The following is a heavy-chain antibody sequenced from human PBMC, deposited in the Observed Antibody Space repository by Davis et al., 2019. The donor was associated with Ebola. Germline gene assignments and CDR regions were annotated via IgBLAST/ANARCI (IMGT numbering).Heavy chain of an antibody. Sequence: AASVKVSCKAAGYIFSSYGMTWVRQAPGQGLEWVGRINANSGGTNFAQKFQGRVTVTRDTSISTAYMELSRLKSDDTAVYYCARALAADWFDYWGQGTLVTVSS. CDR3: ARALAADWFDY. CDR1: GYIFSSYG. D-gene: IGHD6-13*01. CDR2: INANSGGT. J-gene: IGHJ4*02. V-gene: IGHV1-2*06.